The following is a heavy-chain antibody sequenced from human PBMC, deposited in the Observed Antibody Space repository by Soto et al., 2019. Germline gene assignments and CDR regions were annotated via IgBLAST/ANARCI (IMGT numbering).Heavy chain of an antibody. CDR3: ARTNSSFDP. CDR1: GYTFTSNG. D-gene: IGHD2-8*01. CDR2: TSAYNRNT. V-gene: IGHV1-18*01. Sequence: QVQLVQSGAEVKKPGASVKFSCKASGYTFTSNGISWVRQAPGQGVEWMGWTSAYNRNTNYAEKLLGRVTMSTDTSTSTAYMELRSRRSDDTAVYYCARTNSSFDPWCRGNLIAVSS. J-gene: IGHJ5*02.